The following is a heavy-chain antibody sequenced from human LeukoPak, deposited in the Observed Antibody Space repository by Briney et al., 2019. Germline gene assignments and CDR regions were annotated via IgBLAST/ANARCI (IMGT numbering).Heavy chain of an antibody. CDR3: ARGRRWLQLKLNWPFDY. D-gene: IGHD5-24*01. Sequence: PSETLSLTCTVSGGSISCHYWSWIRQPPGKGLEWIGVINHSGSTNYNPSLKSRVTISVDTSKNQFSLKLSSVTAADTAVYYCARGRRWLQLKLNWPFDYWGQGTLVTVSS. CDR1: GGSISCHY. J-gene: IGHJ4*02. CDR2: INHSGST. V-gene: IGHV4-34*01.